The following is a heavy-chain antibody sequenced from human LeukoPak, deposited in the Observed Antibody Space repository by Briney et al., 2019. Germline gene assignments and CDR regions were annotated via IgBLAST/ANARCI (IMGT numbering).Heavy chain of an antibody. CDR3: ARDSGYSSGWRYYYYGMDV. J-gene: IGHJ6*02. V-gene: IGHV4-4*07. CDR1: GGSISSYY. D-gene: IGHD6-19*01. CDR2: IYTSGST. Sequence: SETLSLTCTGSGGSISSYYWSWIRQPAGKGLEWIGRIYTSGSTNYNPSLKSRVTMSVDTSTNQFSLKLSSVTAADTAVYYCARDSGYSSGWRYYYYGMDVWGQGTTVTVSS.